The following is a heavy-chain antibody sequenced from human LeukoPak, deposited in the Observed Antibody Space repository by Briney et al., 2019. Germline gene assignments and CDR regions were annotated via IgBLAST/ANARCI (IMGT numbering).Heavy chain of an antibody. J-gene: IGHJ5*02. CDR1: GGSISSYY. D-gene: IGHD3-3*01. CDR3: ARGGRFLEWLYWFDP. V-gene: IGHV4-4*07. CDR2: IYTSGST. Sequence: SETLSLTCTVSGGSISSYYWSWLRQPAGKGLEWIGRIYTSGSTNYNPSLKSRVTMSVDTSKNQFSLKLSSVTAADTAVYYCARGGRFLEWLYWFDPWGQGTLVTVSS.